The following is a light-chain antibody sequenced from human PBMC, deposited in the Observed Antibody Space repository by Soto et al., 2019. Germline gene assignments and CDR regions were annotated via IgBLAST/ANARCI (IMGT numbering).Light chain of an antibody. Sequence: ATQMTQSPSSLSASIGDRVTITCRASQGIRNDLGWYQQKPGKAPKLLIYAASTLQSGVPSRFSGSGSGTDFTLTISSLQPEDFATYYCLQDYTYPWTFGQGTKVEIK. CDR1: QGIRND. J-gene: IGKJ1*01. CDR3: LQDYTYPWT. CDR2: AAS. V-gene: IGKV1-6*01.